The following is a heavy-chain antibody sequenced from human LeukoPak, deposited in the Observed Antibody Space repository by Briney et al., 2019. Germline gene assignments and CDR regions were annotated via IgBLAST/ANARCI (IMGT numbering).Heavy chain of an antibody. CDR3: ANDREGDPSMYMQ. D-gene: IGHD1-1*01. CDR2: ISGSGSAT. Sequence: PGGSLRLPCAASGFTFNNFFMNWVRQAPGKGLEWVAAISGSGSATFYPDSVKGRFTVSRDNRENTLYLQMNSLRAEDTAVYYCANDREGDPSMYMQWGQGTLVSVSS. J-gene: IGHJ4*02. V-gene: IGHV3-23*01. CDR1: GFTFNNFF.